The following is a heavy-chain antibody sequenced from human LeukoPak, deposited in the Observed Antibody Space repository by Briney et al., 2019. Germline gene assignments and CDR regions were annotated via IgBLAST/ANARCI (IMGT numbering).Heavy chain of an antibody. V-gene: IGHV1-8*03. J-gene: IGHJ4*02. CDR2: MNPNSGNT. Sequence: ASVKLSCKASGYTFTGYYIHWVRQAPGQGLEWMGWMNPNSGNTGYAQKFQGRVTITRNTSISTAYMELSSLRSEDTAVYYCARSDIAAAGNDYWGQGTLVTVSS. CDR1: GYTFTGYY. D-gene: IGHD6-13*01. CDR3: ARSDIAAAGNDY.